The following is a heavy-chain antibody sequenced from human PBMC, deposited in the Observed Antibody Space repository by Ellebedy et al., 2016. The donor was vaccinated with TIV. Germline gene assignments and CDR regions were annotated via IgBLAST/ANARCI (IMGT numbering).Heavy chain of an antibody. Sequence: GSLRLXXTVSGGSISSSSYYWGWIRQPPGKGLEWIGSIYYSGSTYYNPSLKSRVTISVDTSKNQFSLKLSSVTAADTAVYYCATGGSSGSTDYWGQGTLVTVSS. CDR3: ATGGSSGSTDY. CDR2: IYYSGST. D-gene: IGHD6-19*01. J-gene: IGHJ4*02. CDR1: GGSISSSSYY. V-gene: IGHV4-39*07.